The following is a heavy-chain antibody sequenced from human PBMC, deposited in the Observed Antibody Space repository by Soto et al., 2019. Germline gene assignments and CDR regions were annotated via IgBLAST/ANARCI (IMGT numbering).Heavy chain of an antibody. CDR2: ISGSGVST. J-gene: IGHJ4*02. D-gene: IGHD6-13*01. CDR1: GFTFSSYS. V-gene: IGHV3-23*01. Sequence: GGSVRLSCAASGFTFSSYSISWVRQAPGKGLEWVSAISGSGVSTYYADSVKGRFNISRDNSKNTLYLQMNSLRAEDTAVYYCAKTRTRVLIYADEWGQGNLVTVSS. CDR3: AKTRTRVLIYADE.